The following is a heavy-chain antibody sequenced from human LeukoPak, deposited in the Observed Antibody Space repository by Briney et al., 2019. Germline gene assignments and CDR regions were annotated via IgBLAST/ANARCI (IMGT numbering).Heavy chain of an antibody. V-gene: IGHV5-51*01. CDR2: IYPGDSDT. CDR1: GYSFTSYW. CDR3: ARHGYSSGSFFDY. J-gene: IGHJ4*02. Sequence: GESLKISCKGSGYSFTSYWIGWVRQMPGKGLEWMGIIYPGDSDTRYSPSLQGQVTISADKSISTAYLQWSSLKASDTAMYYCARHGYSSGSFFDYWGQGALVTASS. D-gene: IGHD6-19*01.